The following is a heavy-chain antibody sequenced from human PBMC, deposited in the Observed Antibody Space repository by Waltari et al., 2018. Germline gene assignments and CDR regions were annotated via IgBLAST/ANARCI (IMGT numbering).Heavy chain of an antibody. D-gene: IGHD3-16*01. CDR2: ISAGGATT. V-gene: IGHV3-23*01. J-gene: IGHJ5*02. CDR3: ARVLRMGDLPHLS. Sequence: EMQQLESGGGLVQPGGSLELPCQTLGSTFNNYAMNWVRQAQGKGLEWVAAISAGGATTYYADSMKGRFTISRDNSKNTLYLQMNSLRAEDTAVYYCARVLRMGDLPHLSWGQGTLVTVSS. CDR1: GSTFNNYA.